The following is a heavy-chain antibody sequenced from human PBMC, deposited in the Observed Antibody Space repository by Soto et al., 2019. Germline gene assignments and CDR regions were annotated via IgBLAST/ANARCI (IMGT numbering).Heavy chain of an antibody. V-gene: IGHV3-49*03. CDR2: IRSKAYGGTT. CDR1: GFIFGDYA. D-gene: IGHD6-13*01. CDR3: TRDNDPPPTSSWYRDYYYYGMDV. J-gene: IGHJ6*02. Sequence: GGSLRLSCTASGFIFGDYAMSWFRQAPGKGLEWVGFIRSKAYGGTTEYAASVKGRFTISRDDSKSIAYLQMNSLKTEDTAVYYCTRDNDPPPTSSWYRDYYYYGMDVWGQGTTVTVSS.